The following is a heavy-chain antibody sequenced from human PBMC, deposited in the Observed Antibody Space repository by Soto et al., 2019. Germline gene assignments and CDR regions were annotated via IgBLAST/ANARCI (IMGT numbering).Heavy chain of an antibody. CDR2: IIPVFDKA. V-gene: IGHV1-69*01. Sequence: QVQLVQSGADVKKPGSSVKVSCKPSGGPFGSSAISWVRQAPAQGLEWMGEIIPVFDKANYAQNFQGRLTITADEPTRTVFMQLRSLRSEDTAVYFCARLRRDWGDAFDLWGLGTFVTVSS. D-gene: IGHD3-16*01. J-gene: IGHJ3*01. CDR3: ARLRRDWGDAFDL. CDR1: GGPFGSSA.